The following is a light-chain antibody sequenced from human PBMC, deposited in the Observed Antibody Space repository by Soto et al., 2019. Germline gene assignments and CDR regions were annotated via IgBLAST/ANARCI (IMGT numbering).Light chain of an antibody. Sequence: EIVLTQSPGTLSLSPGERATFSCRASQSVSSNYLVWFQQKPGQAPRLLIYAASIRATGIPDRFIGSASGTDFTLTISRLEPEDCAVYYCQKYESPPLTFGGGTKVEIK. V-gene: IGKV3-20*01. J-gene: IGKJ4*01. CDR2: AAS. CDR1: QSVSSNY. CDR3: QKYESPPLT.